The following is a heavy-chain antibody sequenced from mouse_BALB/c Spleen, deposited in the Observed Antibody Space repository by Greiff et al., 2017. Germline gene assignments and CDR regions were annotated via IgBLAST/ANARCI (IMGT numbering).Heavy chain of an antibody. CDR2: INPNNGGT. J-gene: IGHJ4*01. V-gene: IGHV1-18*01. CDR1: GYTFTDYN. CDR3: ARGIYYGNDGLAMDY. D-gene: IGHD2-2*01. Sequence: EVQLVESGPELVKPGASVKIPCKASGYTFTDYNMDWVKQSHGKSLEWIGDINPNNGGTIYNQKFKGKATLTVDKSSSTAYMELRSLTSEDTAVYYCARGIYYGNDGLAMDYGGQGTSVTVSS.